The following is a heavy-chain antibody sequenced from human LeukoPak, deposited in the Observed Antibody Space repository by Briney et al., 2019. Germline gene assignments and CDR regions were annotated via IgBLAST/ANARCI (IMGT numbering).Heavy chain of an antibody. Sequence: GGSLRLSCAASGFTFRNYGMSWVRQAPGKGLEWVSGISGSADRTHYADSVKGRFTISRDNAKNSLYLQMNSLRAEDTAVYYCARHDGDAFDIWGQGTMVTVSS. V-gene: IGHV3-23*01. CDR1: GFTFRNYG. CDR2: ISGSADRT. CDR3: ARHDGDAFDI. J-gene: IGHJ3*02. D-gene: IGHD3-16*01.